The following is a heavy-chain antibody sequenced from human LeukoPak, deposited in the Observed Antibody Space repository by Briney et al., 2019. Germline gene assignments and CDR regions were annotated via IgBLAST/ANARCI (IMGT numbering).Heavy chain of an antibody. CDR2: IYTSGST. J-gene: IGHJ4*02. V-gene: IGHV4-4*07. CDR3: ARGRGGFYYFDY. Sequence: SETLSLTCTVSGGSISSYYWSWIRQPAGKGLEWIGRIYTSGSTNYNPSLKSRVTMSVDTSKNQFSLNLTSVTAADTAIYSCARGRGGFYYFDYWGQGTLVTVSS. D-gene: IGHD3-16*01. CDR1: GGSISSYY.